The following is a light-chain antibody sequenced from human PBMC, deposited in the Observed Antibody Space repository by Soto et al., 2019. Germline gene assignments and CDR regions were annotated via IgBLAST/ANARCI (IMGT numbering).Light chain of an antibody. Sequence: DIQVTQTPSTLSASVGDRVTITCRVSQSISSWLAWYQQKPGKAPKVLIYKASSLESGVPSRFSGSGAWTEFTFSISSLQPDDFATYYCQQYTSYSSFGQGTRVEIK. J-gene: IGKJ1*01. CDR3: QQYTSYSS. V-gene: IGKV1-5*03. CDR2: KAS. CDR1: QSISSW.